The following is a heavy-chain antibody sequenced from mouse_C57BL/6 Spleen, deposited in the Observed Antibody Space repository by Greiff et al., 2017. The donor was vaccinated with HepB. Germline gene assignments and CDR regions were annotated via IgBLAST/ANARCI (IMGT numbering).Heavy chain of an antibody. CDR3: ERIYYDYYFDY. CDR2: ISYDGSN. CDR1: GYSITSGYY. V-gene: IGHV3-6*01. Sequence: EVKLMESGPGLVKPSQSLSLTCSVTGYSITSGYYWNWIRQFPGNKLEWMGYISYDGSNNYNPSLKNRISITRDTSKNQFFLKLNSVTTEDTATYYCERIYYDYYFDYWGQGTTLTVSS. D-gene: IGHD2-4*01. J-gene: IGHJ2*01.